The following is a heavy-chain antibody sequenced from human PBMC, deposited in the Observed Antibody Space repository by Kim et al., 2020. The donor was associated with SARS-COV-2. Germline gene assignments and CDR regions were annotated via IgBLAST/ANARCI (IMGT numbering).Heavy chain of an antibody. V-gene: IGHV3-23*01. CDR3: AKDPNDYVWGSSTADY. CDR1: GFTFSSYA. D-gene: IGHD3-16*01. Sequence: GGSLRLSCAASGFTFSSYAMSWVRQAPGKGLEWVSAISGSGGSTYYADSVKGRFTISRDNSKNTLYLQMNSLRAEDTAVYYCAKDPNDYVWGSSTADYWGQGTLVTVSS. J-gene: IGHJ4*02. CDR2: ISGSGGST.